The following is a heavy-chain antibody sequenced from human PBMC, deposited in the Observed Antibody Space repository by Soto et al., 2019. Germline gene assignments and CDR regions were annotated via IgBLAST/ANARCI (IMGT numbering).Heavy chain of an antibody. D-gene: IGHD4-17*01. J-gene: IGHJ3*01. Sequence: ASVKVSCKASGYTFSDYAMHWVRQAPGQRPEWMGWLTVDNGDSKYSQKFQGRVTLTRDTSATSAYMELSSLRSEDTAVYYCARDGWVTMRHFAFWGQGTMVTVSS. CDR3: ARDGWVTMRHFAF. CDR2: LTVDNGDS. V-gene: IGHV1-3*01. CDR1: GYTFSDYA.